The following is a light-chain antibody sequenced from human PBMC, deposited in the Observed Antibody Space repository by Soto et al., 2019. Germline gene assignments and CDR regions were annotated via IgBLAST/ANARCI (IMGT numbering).Light chain of an antibody. V-gene: IGKV3-11*01. CDR1: QSVSSY. J-gene: IGKJ4*01. Sequence: EIVLTQSPATLSLSPGERATLSCRASQSVSSYLAWYQQKPGQAPRLLIYDASNRATGIPARFSGSGSGTDFTLTISSLEPEDFAVYYCQQRSHWPLLTFGGGTKVEIK. CDR2: DAS. CDR3: QQRSHWPLLT.